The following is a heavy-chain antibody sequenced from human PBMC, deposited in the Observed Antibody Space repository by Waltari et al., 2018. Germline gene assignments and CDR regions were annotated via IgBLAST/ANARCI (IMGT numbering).Heavy chain of an antibody. CDR1: GFTFSHFG. D-gene: IGHD2-2*02. CDR2: IWFDGSDK. Sequence: QVNLVESGGGVVQPGGSLRLSCATYGFTFSHFGMHWVRQAPGKGLEWVALIWFDGSDKFYADSVRGRFTISRDNSARTLYLDMDSLRLDDTATYYCAKDAFGNTYLDFWGQGTLVTVSS. CDR3: AKDAFGNTYLDF. V-gene: IGHV3-30*02. J-gene: IGHJ4*02.